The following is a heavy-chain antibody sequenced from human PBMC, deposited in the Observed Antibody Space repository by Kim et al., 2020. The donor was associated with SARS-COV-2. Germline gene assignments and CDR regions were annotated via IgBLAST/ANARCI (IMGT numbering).Heavy chain of an antibody. D-gene: IGHD3-22*01. J-gene: IGHJ1*01. CDR3: ARAGCDDSSGHHFDFPFFL. Sequence: GGSLRLSCAPSGFSVRNTYLSWVRQAPGKGLEWVSLIFSDGRTFYADSVKGRFTGSKDNSKDTLYLQMNSLGAEDTAVYFCARAGCDDSSGHHFDFPFFLWGQGTLVTVSS. V-gene: IGHV3-66*01. CDR1: GFSVRNTY. CDR2: IFSDGRT.